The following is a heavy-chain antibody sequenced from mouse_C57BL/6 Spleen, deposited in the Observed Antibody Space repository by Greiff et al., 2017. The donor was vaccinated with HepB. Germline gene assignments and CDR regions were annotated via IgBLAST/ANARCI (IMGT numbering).Heavy chain of an antibody. J-gene: IGHJ1*03. CDR2: ISSGSSTI. CDR3: ARGETGTNWYFDV. D-gene: IGHD4-1*01. CDR1: GFTFSDYG. V-gene: IGHV5-17*01. Sequence: EVNVVESGGGLVKPGGSLKLSCAASGFTFSDYGMHWVRQAPDKGLEWVAYISSGSSTIYYADTVKGRFTISRDNAKNTLFLQMTSLRSEDTAMYYCARGETGTNWYFDVWGTGTTVTVSS.